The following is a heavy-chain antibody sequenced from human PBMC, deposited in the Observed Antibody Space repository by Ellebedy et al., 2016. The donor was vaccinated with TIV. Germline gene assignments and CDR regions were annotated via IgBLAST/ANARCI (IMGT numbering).Heavy chain of an antibody. Sequence: GESLKISCAASGFSFGYYWMTWVRQAPGKGLEWIATIRKDGTEKYSLGSVRGRFTISRDNARNSLFLQMNTLRAEDTAVYYCARESDGDYNPHFDNWGQGILVTVSS. CDR3: ARESDGDYNPHFDN. D-gene: IGHD4-17*01. CDR1: GFSFGYYW. J-gene: IGHJ4*02. CDR2: IRKDGTEK. V-gene: IGHV3-7*01.